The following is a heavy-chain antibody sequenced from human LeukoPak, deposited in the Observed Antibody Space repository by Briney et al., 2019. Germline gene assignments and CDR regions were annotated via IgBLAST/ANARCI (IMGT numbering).Heavy chain of an antibody. Sequence: SETLSLTCTVSGGSISSSNYYWGWIRQPPGKGLEWIGSIYYGGSTYYNPSLKSRVTISVDTSKNQFSLKLSSVTAADTAVYYCARHVAYHYDGADYWGQGTLVTVSS. D-gene: IGHD3-22*01. V-gene: IGHV4-39*01. J-gene: IGHJ4*02. CDR2: IYYGGST. CDR3: ARHVAYHYDGADY. CDR1: GGSISSSNYY.